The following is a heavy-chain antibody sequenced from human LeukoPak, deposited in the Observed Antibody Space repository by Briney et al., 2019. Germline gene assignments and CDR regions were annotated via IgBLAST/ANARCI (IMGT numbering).Heavy chain of an antibody. CDR3: ARGGGDIPIDY. D-gene: IGHD2-21*02. J-gene: IGHJ4*02. CDR1: GFTFSTYT. Sequence: AGSLSLSCAASGFTFSTYTMNWVRQAPGKGLEWVSSISCSSSIYFNASVKSRVTISRDKSRNSLYLRLNCMTAADTALYYCARGGGDIPIDYWGQGTLVTVSS. V-gene: IGHV3-69-1*01. CDR2: ISCSSSI.